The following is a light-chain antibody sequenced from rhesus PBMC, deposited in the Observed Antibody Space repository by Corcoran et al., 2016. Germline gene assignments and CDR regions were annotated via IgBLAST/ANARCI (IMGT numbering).Light chain of an antibody. V-gene: IGKV1-46*01. J-gene: IGKJ3*01. CDR3: QQYYSDPFT. CDR1: QSFSSS. Sequence: DIQMTQSPSSLSASVGDTVTITCRASQSFSSSLAWYQQQPGNAPKLLIYSAFSLQSGVPSRFSGSKSGTDVTLTISSLQPEDIASYYCQQYYSDPFTCGPGTKLDIK. CDR2: SAF.